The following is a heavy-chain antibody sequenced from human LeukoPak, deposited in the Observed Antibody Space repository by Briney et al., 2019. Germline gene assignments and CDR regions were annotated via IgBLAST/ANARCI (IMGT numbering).Heavy chain of an antibody. V-gene: IGHV5-51*01. CDR1: GYSFTRKW. J-gene: IGHJ2*01. Sequence: GSSLKISSTGSGYSFTRKWIGWVRQMPEKGLEWMAIINPSDSDSRYSPSIQGQVTISADKSINTAYLQWSSLKASDTAMYYCARRVVNNRNWYFDLWGRGTLVTVSS. CDR2: INPSDSDS. CDR3: ARRVVNNRNWYFDL. D-gene: IGHD4-23*01.